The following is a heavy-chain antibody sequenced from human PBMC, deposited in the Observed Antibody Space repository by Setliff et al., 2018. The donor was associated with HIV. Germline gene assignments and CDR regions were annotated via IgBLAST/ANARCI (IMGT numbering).Heavy chain of an antibody. Sequence: GGSLRFSCAASGFTFSNAWMTWVRQAPGKGLEWVGRIKSETDAGTTDYASPVKGRFIISRDDSKNTLFLQMNSLKTEDTARYDCVRRDSSGYYHHEYFQHWGRGTLVTVSS. J-gene: IGHJ1*01. CDR1: GFTFSNAW. CDR3: VRRDSSGYYHHEYFQH. V-gene: IGHV3-15*01. D-gene: IGHD3-22*01. CDR2: IKSETDAGTT.